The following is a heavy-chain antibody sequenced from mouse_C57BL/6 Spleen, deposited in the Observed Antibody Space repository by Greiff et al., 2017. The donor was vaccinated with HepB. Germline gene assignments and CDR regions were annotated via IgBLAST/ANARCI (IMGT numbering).Heavy chain of an antibody. CDR3: ARYELYYGRGYFDV. CDR1: GFTFTDYY. J-gene: IGHJ1*03. Sequence: EVQGVESGGGLVQPGGSLSLSCAASGFTFTDYYMSWVRQPPGKALEWLGFIRNKANGYTTEYSASVKGRFTISRDNSQSILYLQMNALRAEDSATYYCARYELYYGRGYFDVWGTGTTVTVSS. V-gene: IGHV7-3*01. D-gene: IGHD2-1*01. CDR2: IRNKANGYTT.